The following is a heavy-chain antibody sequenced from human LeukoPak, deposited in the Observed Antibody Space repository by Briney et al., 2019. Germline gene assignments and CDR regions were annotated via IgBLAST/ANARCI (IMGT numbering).Heavy chain of an antibody. J-gene: IGHJ4*02. CDR3: ARGGYCSSTSCYKGFDY. CDR1: GFTFSSYA. CDR2: ISSNGGST. D-gene: IGHD2-2*02. Sequence: GGSLRLSCAASGFTFSSYAMPWVRQAPGKGLEYVSAISSNGGSTYYANSVKGRFTISRDNSKNTLYLQMGSLRAEDMAVYYCARGGYCSSTSCYKGFDYWGQGTLVTVSS. V-gene: IGHV3-64*01.